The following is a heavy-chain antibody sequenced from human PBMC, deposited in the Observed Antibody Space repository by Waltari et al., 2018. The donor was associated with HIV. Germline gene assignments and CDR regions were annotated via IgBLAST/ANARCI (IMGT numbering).Heavy chain of an antibody. J-gene: IGHJ4*02. V-gene: IGHV4-59*08. CDR3: ARLVMVSYEEDARGFDY. CDR1: GGSISSYY. D-gene: IGHD3-16*02. CDR2: IYYSGST. Sequence: QVQLQESGPGLVKPSETLSLTCTVSGGSISSYYWSWIRQPPGKGLEWIGYIYYSGSTNYNPSLKSRVTISVDTSKNQFSLKLSSVTAADTAVYYCARLVMVSYEEDARGFDYWGQGTLVTVSS.